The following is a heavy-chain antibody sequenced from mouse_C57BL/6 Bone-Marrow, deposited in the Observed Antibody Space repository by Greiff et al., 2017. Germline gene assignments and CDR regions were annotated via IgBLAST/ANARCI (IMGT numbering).Heavy chain of an antibody. J-gene: IGHJ3*01. CDR3: ASAYYSNYDPTWFAC. CDR2: ISGGGGDT. V-gene: IGHV5-9*01. CDR1: GFTFSSYT. D-gene: IGHD2-5*01. Sequence: EVKLVESGGGLVKPGGSLKLSCAASGFTFSSYTMSWVRQTPEKRLEWVATISGGGGDTYYPDRVKGRFTISRDNAKNTLYLQMSSLRSEDTALYYCASAYYSNYDPTWFACWGQGTLVTVSA.